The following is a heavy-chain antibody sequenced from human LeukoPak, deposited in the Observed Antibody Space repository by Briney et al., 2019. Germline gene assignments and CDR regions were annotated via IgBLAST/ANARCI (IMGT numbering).Heavy chain of an antibody. D-gene: IGHD3-16*01. J-gene: IGHJ6*02. Sequence: GASVKVSCKASGYTFMTNDIQWWRQAPGQEPEWMGIINPSDGSTSYAQKFQGRVTMTRDPSTSTVYMELSSLRCEDTAVYYCARDREEGGYYYYGMDVWGQGATVTVSS. CDR1: GYTFMTND. CDR2: INPSDGST. V-gene: IGHV1-46*01. CDR3: ARDREEGGYYYYGMDV.